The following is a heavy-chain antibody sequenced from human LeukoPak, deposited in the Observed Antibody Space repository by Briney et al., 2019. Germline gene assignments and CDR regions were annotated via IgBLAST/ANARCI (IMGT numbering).Heavy chain of an antibody. CDR3: ATLAGYIYGVTSDF. CDR2: IYYTGNT. V-gene: IGHV4-59*08. Sequence: PSETLSLTCTVSADSISSFYWSWIRQPPGKGLEWIGHIYYTGNTNYNPSLKSRVTISVDTSRNQFSLKLTSVTAADTAVYYCATLAGYIYGVTSDFWGQGTLVTVSS. CDR1: ADSISSFY. J-gene: IGHJ4*02. D-gene: IGHD5-18*01.